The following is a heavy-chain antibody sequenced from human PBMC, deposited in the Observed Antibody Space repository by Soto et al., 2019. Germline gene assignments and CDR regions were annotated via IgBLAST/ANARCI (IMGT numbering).Heavy chain of an antibody. CDR2: IYYSGST. CDR3: ARAEHMGSHYYGMDV. D-gene: IGHD2-21*01. Sequence: LPETLSLTCTVSGGSISSYYWSWIRQPPGKGLEWIGYIYYSGSTNYNPSLKSRVTISVDTSKNQFSLKLSSVTAADTAVYYCARAEHMGSHYYGMDVWGQGTTVTVSS. J-gene: IGHJ6*02. V-gene: IGHV4-59*01. CDR1: GGSISSYY.